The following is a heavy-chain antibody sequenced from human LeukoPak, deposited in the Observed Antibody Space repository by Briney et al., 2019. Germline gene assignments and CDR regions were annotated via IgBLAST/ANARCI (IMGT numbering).Heavy chain of an antibody. V-gene: IGHV3-30-3*01. J-gene: IGHJ5*02. CDR1: GFTFSSYA. CDR3: AREIDSSSWYRFDWFDP. CDR2: ISYDGSNK. D-gene: IGHD6-13*01. Sequence: PGGSLRLSCAASGFTFSSYAMHWVRQAPGKGQEWVAVISYDGSNKYYADSVKGRFTISRDNSKNTLYLQMNSLRAEDTAVYYCAREIDSSSWYRFDWFDPWGQGTLVTVSS.